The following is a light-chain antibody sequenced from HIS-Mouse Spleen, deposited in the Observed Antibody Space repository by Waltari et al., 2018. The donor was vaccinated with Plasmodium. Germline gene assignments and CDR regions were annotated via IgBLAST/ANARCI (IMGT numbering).Light chain of an antibody. CDR2: DDS. V-gene: IGLV3-21*02. Sequence: SYVLTQPPSVSVAPGQTARITCGGNNIGSKSVHWYQQKPGQAPVLVVYDDSDRPSGILGRFAGSNSGNTATLTISRVEAGDEADYYCQVWDSSSDHPVFGGGTKLTVL. J-gene: IGLJ2*01. CDR3: QVWDSSSDHPV. CDR1: NIGSKS.